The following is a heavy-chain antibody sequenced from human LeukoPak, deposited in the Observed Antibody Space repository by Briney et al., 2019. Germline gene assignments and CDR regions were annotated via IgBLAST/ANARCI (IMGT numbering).Heavy chain of an antibody. D-gene: IGHD4-17*01. J-gene: IGHJ4*02. CDR1: GYTFTTYH. CDR2: MNPYNGDR. CDR3: ARTTSLTASGYDC. V-gene: IGHV1-8*03. Sequence: ASVKVPCKTSGYTFTTYHINWVRQATGQGLEWLGWMNPYNGDRGYAQKFQGRLSITSDTSISTAYTELSSLKSDDTAVYFCARTTSLTASGYDCWGQGTLVTVSS.